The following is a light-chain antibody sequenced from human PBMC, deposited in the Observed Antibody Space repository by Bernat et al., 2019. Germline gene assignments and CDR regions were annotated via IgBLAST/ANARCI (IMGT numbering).Light chain of an antibody. CDR1: SSDVGGYNY. V-gene: IGLV2-8*01. J-gene: IGLJ3*02. CDR2: EVN. CDR3: TSHGGSNNFWV. Sequence: QSALTQPPSASGSPGQSVTISCTGTSSDVGGYNYVSWYQQHPGKAPKVLIYEVNKRPSGVPDRFSGSKSGNTASLTVSGLQAEDEADYHCTSHGGSNNFWVFGGGTKLTVL.